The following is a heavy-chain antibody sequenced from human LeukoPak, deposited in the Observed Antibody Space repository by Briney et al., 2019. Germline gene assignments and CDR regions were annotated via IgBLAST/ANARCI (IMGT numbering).Heavy chain of an antibody. CDR2: ISHDGSNK. V-gene: IGHV3-33*05. Sequence: EWSLRLSCAASGFAFSTYAMHWVRQAPNKGLEWVSLISHDGSNKYYTDSVKGRFTISRDNSKNTLYLQMNSLRAEDTAVYLCARELFGCGSCSDFWGQGTMVTVSS. J-gene: IGHJ3*01. D-gene: IGHD2-21*01. CDR1: GFAFSTYA. CDR3: ARELFGCGSCSDF.